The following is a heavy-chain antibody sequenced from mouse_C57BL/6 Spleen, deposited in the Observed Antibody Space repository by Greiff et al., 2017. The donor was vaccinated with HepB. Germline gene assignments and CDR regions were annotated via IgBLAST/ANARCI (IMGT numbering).Heavy chain of an antibody. CDR2: ISSGSSTI. CDR1: GFTFSDYG. V-gene: IGHV5-17*01. D-gene: IGHD2-2*01. Sequence: EVKLVESGGGLVKPGGSLKLSCAASGFTFSDYGMHWVRQAPEKGLEWVAYISSGSSTIYYADTVKGRFTISRDNAKNTLFLQMTSLRSEDTAMYYCARNYRVTTNYFDYWGQGTTLTVSS. J-gene: IGHJ2*01. CDR3: ARNYRVTTNYFDY.